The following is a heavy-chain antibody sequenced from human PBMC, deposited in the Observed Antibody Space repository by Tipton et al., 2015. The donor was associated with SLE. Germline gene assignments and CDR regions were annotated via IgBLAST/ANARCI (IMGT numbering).Heavy chain of an antibody. CDR1: GGSFSGYY. J-gene: IGHJ4*02. D-gene: IGHD1-26*01. CDR2: INHSGST. CDR3: ARGWIRIVGATHFDY. Sequence: TLSLTCAVYGGSFSGYYWSWICQPPGKGLEWIGEINHSGSTNYNPSLKSRVTISVDTSKNQFSLKLSSVTAADTAVYYCARGWIRIVGATHFDYWGQGTLVTVSS. V-gene: IGHV4-34*01.